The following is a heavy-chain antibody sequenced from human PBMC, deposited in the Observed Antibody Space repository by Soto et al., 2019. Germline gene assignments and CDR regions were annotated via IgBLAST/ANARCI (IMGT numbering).Heavy chain of an antibody. Sequence: QVQLVESGGGVVQPGRSLRLSCAASGFTFSSYAMHWVRQAPGKGLEWVAVISYDGSNKYYADSVKGRFTISRDNSRNALYLQMNRLRAEDTAGYYCSRGSGGSPHLSVGAVVRNYFDYWGQGTLVTVSS. CDR1: GFTFSSYA. CDR2: ISYDGSNK. J-gene: IGHJ4*02. D-gene: IGHD2-15*01. CDR3: SRGSGGSPHLSVGAVVRNYFDY. V-gene: IGHV3-30-3*01.